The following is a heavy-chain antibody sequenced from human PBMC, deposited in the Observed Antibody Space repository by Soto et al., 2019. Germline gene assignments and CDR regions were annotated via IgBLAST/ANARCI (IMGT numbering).Heavy chain of an antibody. Sequence: EVQLVEAGGGLVQPGGSLRLSGAASGLSFSSHWMSWVRQAPGRGVEWVANIRQDGGEEQYSDSVKGRFTLSRDNAKNSLYLPMNGLRVDDTAVYSCAKSAGYSFAIRRQGTMVTVSS. V-gene: IGHV3-7*01. CDR1: GLSFSSHW. CDR3: AKSAGYSFAI. J-gene: IGHJ3*02. D-gene: IGHD5-18*01. CDR2: IRQDGGEE.